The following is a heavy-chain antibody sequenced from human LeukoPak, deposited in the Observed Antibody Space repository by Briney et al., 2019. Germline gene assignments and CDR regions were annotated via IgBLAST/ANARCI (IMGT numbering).Heavy chain of an antibody. CDR2: IYHSGST. Sequence: SETLSLTCAVYGGSFSGYYWGWIRQPPGKGLEWIGSIYHSGSTYYNPSLKSRVTISVDTSKNQFSLKLSSVTAADTAVYYCSTSGEYGHGLDYWGQGTLVTVSS. CDR3: STSGEYGHGLDY. V-gene: IGHV4-38-2*01. D-gene: IGHD5-18*01. J-gene: IGHJ4*02. CDR1: GGSFSGYY.